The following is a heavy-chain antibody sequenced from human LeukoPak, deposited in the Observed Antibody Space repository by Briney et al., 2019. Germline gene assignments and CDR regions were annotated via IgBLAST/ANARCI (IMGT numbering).Heavy chain of an antibody. J-gene: IGHJ3*01. D-gene: IGHD4-11*01. CDR3: SINDYHSNPDAFHV. CDR1: GFTFSSCE. Sequence: GGSLRLSCAASGFTFSSCELSWVRQAPAKGLEWVSYISSSGSIIYYADSVKGRFTISRDSAKNSLYLQMNSLRAEDTAVYYCSINDYHSNPDAFHVWGQGTMVTVSS. V-gene: IGHV3-48*03. CDR2: ISSSGSII.